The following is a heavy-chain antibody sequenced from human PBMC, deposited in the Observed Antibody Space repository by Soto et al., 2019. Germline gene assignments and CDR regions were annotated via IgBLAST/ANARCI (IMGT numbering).Heavy chain of an antibody. V-gene: IGHV3-23*01. J-gene: IGHJ5*02. CDR2: ISGSGGAT. D-gene: IGHD3-3*01. Sequence: PGGSLRRSWAASGFSFTTYAMTWVRQGPGKGLEWVSSISGSGGATYYADSVEGRFTISRDDSKNTLFLQMDSLRAEDTALYYCAKAGRPYYDLWSENRFDPWGQGTLVTVSS. CDR1: GFSFTTYA. CDR3: AKAGRPYYDLWSENRFDP.